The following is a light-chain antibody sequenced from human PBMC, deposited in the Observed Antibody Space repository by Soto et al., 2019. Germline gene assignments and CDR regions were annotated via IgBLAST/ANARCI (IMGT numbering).Light chain of an antibody. CDR3: QQYNNWPRT. V-gene: IGKV3-15*01. CDR1: HSVSSN. J-gene: IGKJ1*01. CDR2: AAS. Sequence: EIVMTQSPATLSVSPGERATLSCRASHSVSSNLAWYQQKPGQAPRLLLYAASTRATGIPARFSGSGSGTEFTLTISSLQSEDVAIYYCQQYNNWPRTFGQGTKVEIK.